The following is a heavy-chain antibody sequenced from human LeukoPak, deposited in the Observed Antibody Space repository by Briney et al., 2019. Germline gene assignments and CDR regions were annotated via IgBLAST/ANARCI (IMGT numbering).Heavy chain of an antibody. CDR3: ARDGVIFHAFDI. CDR1: GFTFSNYG. Sequence: GRSLRLSCAASGFTFSNYGIHWVRQAPGKGLEWMSVIGDDGSHKIYADSVKGRFTLSRDNSKNTLYLQMNSLRAEDTAVYYCARDGVIFHAFDIWGQGTMVTVSS. V-gene: IGHV3-33*08. CDR2: IGDDGSHK. J-gene: IGHJ3*02. D-gene: IGHD2-8*01.